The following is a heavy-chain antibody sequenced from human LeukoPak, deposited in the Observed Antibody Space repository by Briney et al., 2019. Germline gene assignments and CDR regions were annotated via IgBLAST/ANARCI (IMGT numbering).Heavy chain of an antibody. CDR3: ARVGYGPPDYHYYMDV. CDR1: GGSISSSSYY. V-gene: IGHV4-39*07. Sequence: SSETLSLTCTVSGGSISSSSYYWGWIRQPPGKGLEWIGSIYYSGSTYYNPSLKSRVTISVDTSKNQFSLKLSSVTAADTAVYYCARVGYGPPDYHYYMDVWGKGTTVTVSS. D-gene: IGHD5-18*01. CDR2: IYYSGST. J-gene: IGHJ6*03.